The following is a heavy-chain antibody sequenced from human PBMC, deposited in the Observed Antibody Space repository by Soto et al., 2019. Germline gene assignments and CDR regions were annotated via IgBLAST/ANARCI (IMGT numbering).Heavy chain of an antibody. CDR2: ISYDGSNK. CDR3: ARDRLRYNWNDFPYYYHGMDV. Sequence: QVQLVESGGGVVQPGRSLRLSCAASGFTFSSYAMHWVRQAPGKGLEWVAVISYDGSNKYYADSVKGRFTISRDNSKNTLYLQMHSLRAEDTAVYYCARDRLRYNWNDFPYYYHGMDVWGQGTTVTVSS. J-gene: IGHJ6*02. D-gene: IGHD1-1*01. V-gene: IGHV3-30-3*01. CDR1: GFTFSSYA.